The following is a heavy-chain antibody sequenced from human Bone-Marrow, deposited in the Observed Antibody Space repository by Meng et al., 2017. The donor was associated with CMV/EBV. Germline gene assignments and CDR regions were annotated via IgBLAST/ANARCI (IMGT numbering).Heavy chain of an antibody. D-gene: IGHD6-13*01. Sequence: GASLKLSCAASGFTYRSYEMNWVRQAPGKGLECVSSISSSSNIYYSDSGKGRFTIASDNGKNSLYLQMNSLRAEDTAVYYCARNLYSSTQKYANYYYYYGMDVWGQGTTVTVSS. CDR1: GFTYRSYE. CDR2: ISSSSNI. V-gene: IGHV3-69-1*01. CDR3: ARNLYSSTQKYANYYYYYGMDV. J-gene: IGHJ6*02.